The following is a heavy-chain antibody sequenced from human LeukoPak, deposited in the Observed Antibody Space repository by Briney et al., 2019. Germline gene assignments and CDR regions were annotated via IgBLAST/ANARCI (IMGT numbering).Heavy chain of an antibody. D-gene: IGHD4-17*01. CDR3: ARDPTGYGDYDFDY. Sequence: GALVKVSCKASGYTFTSYDINWVRQATGQGLEWMGWMNPNSGNTGYAQKFQGRVTITRNTSISTAYMELSSLRSEDTAVYYCARDPTGYGDYDFDYWGQGTLVTVSS. CDR1: GYTFTSYD. CDR2: MNPNSGNT. V-gene: IGHV1-8*03. J-gene: IGHJ4*02.